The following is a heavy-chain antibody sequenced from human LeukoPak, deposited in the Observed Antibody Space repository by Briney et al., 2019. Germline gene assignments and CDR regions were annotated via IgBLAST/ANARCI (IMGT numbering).Heavy chain of an antibody. CDR2: INPSGGST. Sequence: ASVKVSCKASGYTFTSYYMHWVRQAPGQGLEWMGIINPSGGSTSYAQKFQGRVTMTRDTSTSTVYMELSSLRSEDTAVYYCARPSKPYDFWSGYYTNDYYYYGMDVWGQGTTVTVSS. CDR1: GYTFTSYY. CDR3: ARPSKPYDFWSGYYTNDYYYYGMDV. V-gene: IGHV1-46*01. J-gene: IGHJ6*02. D-gene: IGHD3-3*01.